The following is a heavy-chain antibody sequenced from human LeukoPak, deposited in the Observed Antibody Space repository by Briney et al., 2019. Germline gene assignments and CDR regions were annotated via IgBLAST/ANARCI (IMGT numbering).Heavy chain of an antibody. J-gene: IGHJ3*02. V-gene: IGHV3-23*01. CDR2: ISGSGGST. CDR3: ATHSSGWYSPFNDAFDI. Sequence: PGGSLRLSCAASGFTFSSYAMSWVRQAPGKGLEWVSAISGSGGSTYYADSVKGRFTISRDNSKNTLYLQTNSLRAEDTAVYYCATHSSGWYSPFNDAFDIWGQGTMVTVSS. D-gene: IGHD6-19*01. CDR1: GFTFSSYA.